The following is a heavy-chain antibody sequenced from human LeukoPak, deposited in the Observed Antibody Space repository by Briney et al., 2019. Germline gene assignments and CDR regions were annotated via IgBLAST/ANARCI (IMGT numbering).Heavy chain of an antibody. D-gene: IGHD1-26*01. V-gene: IGHV3-23*01. CDR2: ISGSGGST. CDR3: ASGSYLYYYYYMDV. Sequence: GGSLRLSCAASGFTFSSYAMSWVRQAPGKGLEWVSAISGSGGSTYFADSVKGRFTISRDNSKNTLYPQMNSLRAEDTAVYYCASGSYLYYYYYMDVWGKGTSVTVSS. CDR1: GFTFSSYA. J-gene: IGHJ6*03.